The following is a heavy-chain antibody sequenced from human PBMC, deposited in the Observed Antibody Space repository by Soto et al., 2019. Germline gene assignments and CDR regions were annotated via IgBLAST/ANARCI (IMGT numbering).Heavy chain of an antibody. CDR1: GGSISSSNW. J-gene: IGHJ6*02. Sequence: SETLSLTCAVSGGSISSSNWWSWVRQPPGKGLEWVGYIYYGGTTSYNPSLKGRVAISLETSKSQFSLRLSSVTAADTAVYYCARQGFGVLHGLVDVWGQGTTVTVS. CDR2: IYYGGTT. D-gene: IGHD3-10*01. V-gene: IGHV4-4*02. CDR3: ARQGFGVLHGLVDV.